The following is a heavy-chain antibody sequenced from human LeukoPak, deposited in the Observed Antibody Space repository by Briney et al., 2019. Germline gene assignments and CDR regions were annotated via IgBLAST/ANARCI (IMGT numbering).Heavy chain of an antibody. D-gene: IGHD1-14*01. V-gene: IGHV4-4*07. CDR3: ARGSIPPTD. CDR2: IYASGST. J-gene: IGHJ4*02. CDR1: GGSLSNYY. Sequence: SETLSLTCTVSGGSLSNYYWSWIRQPAGKGLEWIGRIYASGSTNYNPSLTSRVTMSVDTSKSQFSLRLSSVTAADTAVYYCARGSIPPTDWGQGTLVTVSS.